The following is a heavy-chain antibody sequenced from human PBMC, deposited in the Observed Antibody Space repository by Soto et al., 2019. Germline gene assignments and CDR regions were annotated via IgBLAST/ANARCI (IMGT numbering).Heavy chain of an antibody. Sequence: GGSLRLSCAASGFTFSSYEMNWVRQAPGKGLEWVSYISISSSTIYYADSVKGRFTISRDNSRNSLYLQMNSLRAEDTAVYYCARDSDYTNQFDYWGQGTLVTVSS. CDR2: ISISSSTI. V-gene: IGHV3-48*03. CDR1: GFTFSSYE. D-gene: IGHD4-4*01. CDR3: ARDSDYTNQFDY. J-gene: IGHJ4*02.